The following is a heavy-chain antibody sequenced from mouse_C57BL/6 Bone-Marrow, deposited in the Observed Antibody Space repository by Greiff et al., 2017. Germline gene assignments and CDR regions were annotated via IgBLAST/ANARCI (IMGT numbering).Heavy chain of an antibody. V-gene: IGHV1-80*01. CDR3: ARSAYYSNYGFAY. D-gene: IGHD2-5*01. CDR2: IYPGDGDT. J-gene: IGHJ3*01. CDR1: GYAFSSYW. Sequence: QVQLKESGAELVKPGASVKISCKASGYAFSSYWMNWVKQRPGKGLEWIGQIYPGDGDTNYNGKFKGKATLTADKSSSTAYMQLSSLTSEDAAVXCCARSAYYSNYGFAYWGQGTLVTVSA.